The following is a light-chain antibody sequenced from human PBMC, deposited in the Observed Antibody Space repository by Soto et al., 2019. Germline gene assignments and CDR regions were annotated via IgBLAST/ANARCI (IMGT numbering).Light chain of an antibody. CDR3: QQYNSYPYT. Sequence: DIRMTQSPSTLSAAVGDRVSITCRASQRISSCLAWYQQKPGKAPNLLIYKASSLESGVTTRFSGSRSGTEFTITISSLQPDDFATYYCQQYNSYPYTFGQGTKLEIK. V-gene: IGKV1-5*03. CDR1: QRISSC. J-gene: IGKJ2*01. CDR2: KAS.